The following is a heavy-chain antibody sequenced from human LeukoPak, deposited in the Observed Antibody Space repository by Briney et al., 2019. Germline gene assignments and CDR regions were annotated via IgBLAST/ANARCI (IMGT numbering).Heavy chain of an antibody. CDR2: IIPIFGTA. CDR3: ARSSSWSPVGLYYFDY. V-gene: IGHV1-69*05. D-gene: IGHD6-13*01. J-gene: IGHJ4*02. CDR1: GGTFSSYA. Sequence: ASVKVSCKASGGTFSSYAISWVRQAPGQGLEWIGGIIPIFGTANYAQKFQGRVTITTDESTSTAYMELSSLRSEDTAVYYCARSSSWSPVGLYYFDYWGQGTLVTVSS.